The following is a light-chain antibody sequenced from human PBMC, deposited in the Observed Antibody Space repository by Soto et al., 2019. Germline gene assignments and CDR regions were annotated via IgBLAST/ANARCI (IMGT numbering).Light chain of an antibody. V-gene: IGKV1-5*03. Sequence: DIQMTQSPSTLSASVGDRVTITCRASPSISSWLAWYQQKPGKAPKLLIYKASSLESGVPSRFSGSGSGTEFTLTISSLQPDDFAPYYCQQYNSYWTFGQGTKVEIK. CDR3: QQYNSYWT. CDR1: PSISSW. J-gene: IGKJ1*01. CDR2: KAS.